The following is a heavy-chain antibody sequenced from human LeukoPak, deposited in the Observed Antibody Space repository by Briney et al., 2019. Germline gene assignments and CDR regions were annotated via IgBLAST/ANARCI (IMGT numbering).Heavy chain of an antibody. CDR1: GGSISSGSYY. D-gene: IGHD4-17*01. Sequence: PSQTLSLTCTVSGGSISSGSYYWSWIRQPAGKGLEWIGRIYTSGSTNYNPSLKSRVTISVDTSKNQFSLKLSSVTAADTAVYYCARWVSDGDYGFPGDYWGQGTLVTVSS. J-gene: IGHJ4*02. CDR2: IYTSGST. V-gene: IGHV4-61*02. CDR3: ARWVSDGDYGFPGDY.